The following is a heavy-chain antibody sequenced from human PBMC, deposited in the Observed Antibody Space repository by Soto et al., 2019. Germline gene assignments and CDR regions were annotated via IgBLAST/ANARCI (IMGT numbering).Heavy chain of an antibody. V-gene: IGHV4-59*01. Sequence: SETLSLTCXVSGGSIISGYWSWIRQPPGKGLEWIGYISYSGNTNYNPSLKSRVTMSVDTPKNQFSLRLSSVTTADTAVYYCAGLRGYAGSPIDYWGQGTLVTVSS. CDR3: AGLRGYAGSPIDY. CDR2: ISYSGNT. CDR1: GGSIISGY. J-gene: IGHJ4*02. D-gene: IGHD2-15*01.